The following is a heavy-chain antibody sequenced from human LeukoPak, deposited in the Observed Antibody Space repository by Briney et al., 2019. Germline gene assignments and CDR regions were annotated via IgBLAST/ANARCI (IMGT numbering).Heavy chain of an antibody. D-gene: IGHD3-16*01. CDR1: GYTFTSYG. Sequence: GASVKVSCKASGYTFTSYGISWVRQAPGQGLEWMGWISAYNGNTNYAQKLQGRVTMTTDTSTSTAYMELRSLRSDDTAVYYCARDLFGGAPTPDAYIWGQGTMVTVSS. CDR3: ARDLFGGAPTPDAYI. V-gene: IGHV1-18*01. CDR2: ISAYNGNT. J-gene: IGHJ3*02.